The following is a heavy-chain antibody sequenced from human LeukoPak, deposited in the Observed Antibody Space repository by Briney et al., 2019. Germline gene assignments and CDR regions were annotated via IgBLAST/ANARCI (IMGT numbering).Heavy chain of an antibody. Sequence: XAXXXXEWIXRIYTSTTTNYNPSLKRRVTMSIDTSKNQFSLKLSSVTAADTAVYYCAREEYSSGWYSYYFDYWGQGTLVTVSS. CDR2: IYTSTTT. J-gene: IGHJ4*02. V-gene: IGHV4-4*07. D-gene: IGHD6-19*01. CDR3: AREEYSSGWYSYYFDY.